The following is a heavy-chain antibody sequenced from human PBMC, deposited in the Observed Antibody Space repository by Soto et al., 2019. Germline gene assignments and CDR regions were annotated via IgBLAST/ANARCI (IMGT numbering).Heavy chain of an antibody. CDR3: AKGEDIVVVVAAMGYAFDI. CDR1: GFTFSSYA. V-gene: IGHV3-23*01. Sequence: HPGGSMRLSCAASGFTFSSYAMSWVRQAPGKELEWVSAISGSGGSTYYADSVKGRFTISRDNSKNTLHLQMNSLRAEDTAVYYCAKGEDIVVVVAAMGYAFDIWGQGTMVTVSS. CDR2: ISGSGGST. D-gene: IGHD2-15*01. J-gene: IGHJ3*02.